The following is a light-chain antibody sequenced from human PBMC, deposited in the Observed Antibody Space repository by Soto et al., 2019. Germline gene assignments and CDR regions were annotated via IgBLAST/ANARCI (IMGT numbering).Light chain of an antibody. Sequence: QSELTQPASVSGSPGQSITISCTGTGSDIGSYNFVSWYQHHPGKAPQLMIYEVTHRPSGVSDRFSGSKSANTASLSISGLQAEDEADYYCYSYTSSSTYVFGTGTKATVL. CDR1: GSDIGSYNF. CDR2: EVT. V-gene: IGLV2-14*01. J-gene: IGLJ1*01. CDR3: YSYTSSSTYV.